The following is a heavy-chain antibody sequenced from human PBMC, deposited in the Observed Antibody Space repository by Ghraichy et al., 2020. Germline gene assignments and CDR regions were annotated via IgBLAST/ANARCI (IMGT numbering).Heavy chain of an antibody. Sequence: GGSLRLSCAASGFTFSYYSMHWVRQAPGKGLEWVSSISSKSNYIYYVDSLKGRFTISRDNAKNSLYLQMNSLTAEDSAVYYCARERLYYYDGSGHYYFDCVGQGTLVTGAS. V-gene: IGHV3-21*01. CDR2: ISSKSNYI. J-gene: IGHJ4*02. CDR3: ARERLYYYDGSGHYYFDC. D-gene: IGHD3-22*01. CDR1: GFTFSYYS.